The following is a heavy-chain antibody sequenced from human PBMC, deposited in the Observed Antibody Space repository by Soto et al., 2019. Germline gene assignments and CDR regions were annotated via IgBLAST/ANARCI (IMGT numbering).Heavy chain of an antibody. D-gene: IGHD3-3*01. CDR2: IIPILGIA. V-gene: IGHV1-69*02. CDR3: ARYELDYDFPYNLFDP. Sequence: SVKVSCKASGGTFSSYTISWVRQAPGQGLEWMGRIIPILGIANYAQKFQGRVTITADKSTSTAYMELSSLRSEDTAVYYCARYELDYDFPYNLFDPWGQGSLVTGSS. CDR1: GGTFSSYT. J-gene: IGHJ5*02.